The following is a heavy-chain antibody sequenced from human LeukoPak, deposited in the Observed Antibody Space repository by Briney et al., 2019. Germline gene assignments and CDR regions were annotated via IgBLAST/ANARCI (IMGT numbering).Heavy chain of an antibody. D-gene: IGHD1-26*01. Sequence: PSETLSLTCTVSGGSISSDYWSWIRQPPGKGLEWIGYIYYIGSTNYNPSLKSRITIPVDTSKSHFSLKLSSVTAADTAVYYCARVVGATGSSDYWGQGTLVTVSS. V-gene: IGHV4-59*01. CDR1: GGSISSDY. CDR2: IYYIGST. J-gene: IGHJ4*02. CDR3: ARVVGATGSSDY.